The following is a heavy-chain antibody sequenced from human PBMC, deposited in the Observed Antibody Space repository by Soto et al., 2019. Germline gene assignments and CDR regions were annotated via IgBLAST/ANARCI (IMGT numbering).Heavy chain of an antibody. CDR3: AKERVPSSGSYYTLFDY. CDR2: ISGSGGGT. CDR1: GFTFSNYA. D-gene: IGHD3-10*01. J-gene: IGHJ4*02. Sequence: EVQLLESGGGFIQPGGSLRLSCAASGFTFSNYALNWVRQAPGKGLEWVSAISGSGGGTYYADSVKARFTISRDKSKNTLYRQMYSLRAEDTAVYYCAKERVPSSGSYYTLFDYWCQGTLVTVFS. V-gene: IGHV3-23*01.